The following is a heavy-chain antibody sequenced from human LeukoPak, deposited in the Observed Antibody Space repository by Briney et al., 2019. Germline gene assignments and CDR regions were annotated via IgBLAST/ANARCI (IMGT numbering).Heavy chain of an antibody. Sequence: PGGSLRLSCAASGFTFSDYYMSWIRQAPGKGLERVSYISISGSTIYYADSVKGRFTISRDNAKNSLYLQMNSLRAEDTAVHYCARDGDIVLMVYARREYGMDVWGQGTTVTVSS. J-gene: IGHJ6*02. V-gene: IGHV3-11*01. CDR3: ARDGDIVLMVYARREYGMDV. CDR2: ISISGSTI. CDR1: GFTFSDYY. D-gene: IGHD2-8*01.